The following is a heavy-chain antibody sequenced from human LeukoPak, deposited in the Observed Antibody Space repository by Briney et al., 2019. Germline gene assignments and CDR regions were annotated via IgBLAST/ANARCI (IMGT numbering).Heavy chain of an antibody. V-gene: IGHV1-69*05. CDR1: GGTFSSYA. J-gene: IGHJ6*03. CDR3: ARIRGDNWNRRKYYYYYMDV. Sequence: SVKVSCKASGGTFSSYAISWVRQAPGQGLEWMGRIIPIFGTANYAQKFQGRVTITTDESTSTAYMELSSLRSEDTAVYYCARIRGDNWNRRKYYYYYMDVCGKGTTVTVSS. CDR2: IIPIFGTA. D-gene: IGHD1-20*01.